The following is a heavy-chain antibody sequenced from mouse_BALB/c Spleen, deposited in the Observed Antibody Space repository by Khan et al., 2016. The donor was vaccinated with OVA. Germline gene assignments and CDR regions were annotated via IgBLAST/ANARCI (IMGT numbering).Heavy chain of an antibody. CDR3: APVGTSYVSFAY. D-gene: IGHD1-1*01. V-gene: IGHV1S136*01. Sequence: MQLEESGPELVKPGASVKMSCKASGYTFTSYVMHWVKQKPGLGLEWIGYIYPFNDDAKYNEKFKGKATLTSDKSSSTAYMELSSLTSEDSAVYYCAPVGTSYVSFAYGGQGTLVTVSA. CDR1: GYTFTSYV. J-gene: IGHJ3*01. CDR2: IYPFNDDA.